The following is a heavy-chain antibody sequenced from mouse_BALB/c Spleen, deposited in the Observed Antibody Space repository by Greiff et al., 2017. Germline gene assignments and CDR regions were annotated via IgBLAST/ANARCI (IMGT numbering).Heavy chain of an antibody. D-gene: IGHD2-10*01. J-gene: IGHJ4*01. Sequence: EVKLQESGPGLVKPSQSLSLTCTVTGYSITSDYAWNWIRQFPGNKLEWMGYISYSGSTSYNPSLKSRISITRDTSKNQFFLQLNSVTTEDTATYYCAGSYYGNYLAMDYWGQGTSVTVSS. V-gene: IGHV3-2*02. CDR3: AGSYYGNYLAMDY. CDR1: GYSITSDYA. CDR2: ISYSGST.